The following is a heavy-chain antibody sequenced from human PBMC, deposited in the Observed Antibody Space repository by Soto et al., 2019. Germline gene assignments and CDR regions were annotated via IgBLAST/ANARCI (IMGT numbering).Heavy chain of an antibody. CDR1: GFTFSSYA. Sequence: PGGSLXLSCAASGFTFSSYAMSWVRQAPGKGLEWVSAISGSGGSTYYADSVKGRFTISRDNSKNTLYLQMNSLRAEDTAVYYCAKDLGAYSSGWYRFDYWGQGTLVTVSS. D-gene: IGHD6-19*01. V-gene: IGHV3-23*01. J-gene: IGHJ4*02. CDR2: ISGSGGST. CDR3: AKDLGAYSSGWYRFDY.